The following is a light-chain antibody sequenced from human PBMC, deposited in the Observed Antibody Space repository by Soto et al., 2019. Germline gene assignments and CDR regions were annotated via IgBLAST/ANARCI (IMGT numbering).Light chain of an antibody. V-gene: IGKV3-20*01. J-gene: IGKJ1*01. CDR2: AAS. Sequence: EVVMTQSPDTLSVSPGERATLSCRASQGLGTNLAWYQQKPGQAPRLLIYAASTRATGVPGRFSGSGSGTDFTLTISRLEPEDFAVYYCQQYGSSSWTFGQGTKV. CDR1: QGLGTN. CDR3: QQYGSSSWT.